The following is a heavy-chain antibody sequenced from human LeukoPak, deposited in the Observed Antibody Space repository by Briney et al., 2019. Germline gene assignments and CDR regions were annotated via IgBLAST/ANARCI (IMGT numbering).Heavy chain of an antibody. Sequence: GESLKISCKGSGYSFPTYWIGWVRQMPGKGLEWMRIIYPGDSDTRYSPSFEGEVTISADKSISTAYLQWSSLKASDTAMYYCARSGTIATRRNYIHYWGQGTLVTVSS. V-gene: IGHV5-51*01. CDR1: GYSFPTYW. CDR3: ARSGTIATRRNYIHY. D-gene: IGHD6-6*01. J-gene: IGHJ4*02. CDR2: IYPGDSDT.